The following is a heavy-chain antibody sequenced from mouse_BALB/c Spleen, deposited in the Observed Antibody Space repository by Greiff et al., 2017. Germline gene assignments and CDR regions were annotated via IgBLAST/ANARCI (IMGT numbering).Heavy chain of an antibody. CDR1: GFTFSSFG. J-gene: IGHJ1*01. D-gene: IGHD1-2*01. Sequence: DVMLVESGGGLVQPGGSRKLSCAASGFTFSSFGMHWVRQAPEKGLEWVAYISSGSSTIYYADTVKGRFTISRDNPKNTLFLQMTSLRSEDTAMYYCARKTTATLDWYFDVWGAGTTVTVSS. CDR3: ARKTTATLDWYFDV. V-gene: IGHV5-17*02. CDR2: ISSGSSTI.